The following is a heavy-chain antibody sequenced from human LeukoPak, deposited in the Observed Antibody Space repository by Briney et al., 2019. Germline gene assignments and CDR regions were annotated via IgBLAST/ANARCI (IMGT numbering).Heavy chain of an antibody. D-gene: IGHD3-10*01. J-gene: IGHJ4*02. Sequence: GSLRLSCAASGFTFRSYAMSWVRQAPGKGLEWIAYIYYSGTTNYNPSLKSRVTISVDTSKNQFSLKLSSVTAADTAMYYCARNYYGSGSIFDYWGQGTLVTVSS. CDR1: GFTFRSYA. CDR3: ARNYYGSGSIFDY. CDR2: IYYSGTT. V-gene: IGHV4-59*08.